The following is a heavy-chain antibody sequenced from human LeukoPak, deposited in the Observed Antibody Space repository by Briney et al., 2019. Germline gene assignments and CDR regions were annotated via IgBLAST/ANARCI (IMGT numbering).Heavy chain of an antibody. V-gene: IGHV4-34*01. D-gene: IGHD5-18*01. CDR1: GGSFSGYY. Sequence: PSETLSLTCAVYGGSFSGYYWSWIRQPLGKGLEWIGEINHSGSTNYNPSLKSRVTISVDTSKNQFSLKLSSVTATDTAVYYCARVGTTAMALFHYYYYYMDVWGKGTTVTVSS. CDR3: ARVGTTAMALFHYYYYYMDV. J-gene: IGHJ6*03. CDR2: INHSGST.